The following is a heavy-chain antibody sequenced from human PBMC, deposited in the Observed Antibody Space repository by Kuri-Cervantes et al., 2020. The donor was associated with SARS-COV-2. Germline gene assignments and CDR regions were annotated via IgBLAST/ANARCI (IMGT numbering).Heavy chain of an antibody. J-gene: IGHJ3*02. V-gene: IGHV3-66*03. CDR2: IYSCGST. CDR1: GFTVSSNY. D-gene: IGHD6-13*01. CDR3: ARGSEVHGGSSWYPDAFDI. Sequence: LSLTCAASGFTVSSNYMSWVRQAPGKGLEWVSVIYSCGSTYYADSVKGRFTISRDNSKNTLYLQMNSLRAEDTAVYYCARGSEVHGGSSWYPDAFDIWGQGTMVTVSS.